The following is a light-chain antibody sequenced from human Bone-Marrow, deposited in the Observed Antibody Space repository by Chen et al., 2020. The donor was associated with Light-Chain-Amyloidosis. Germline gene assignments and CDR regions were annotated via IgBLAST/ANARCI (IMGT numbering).Light chain of an antibody. CDR1: QTISSNY. CDR3: QQYGTSPLT. J-gene: IGKJ4*01. CDR2: GSS. V-gene: IGKV3-20*01. Sequence: EIVLTQSPGTMSLSPGEGANLSCRASQTISSNYLTWYQQKFGQAPRLLIYGSSSRATGIPDRFTGNGSGTDFTLTINRLGPEDFAMYYCQQYGTSPLTFGGGTKVEIK.